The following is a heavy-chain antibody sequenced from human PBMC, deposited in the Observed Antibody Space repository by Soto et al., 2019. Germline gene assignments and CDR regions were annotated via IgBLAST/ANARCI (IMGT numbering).Heavy chain of an antibody. V-gene: IGHV4-30-4*01. CDR3: ARCGTENWFDP. J-gene: IGHJ5*02. Sequence: PSETLSLTCSVSGGSINNGDYYWSWIRQPPEKGLEWIGYIYYSGSTYYNPSLKSRVTISVDTSKNQFSLKLSSVTAADTAVYYCARCGTENWFDPWGQGTLVTVSS. CDR2: IYYSGST. D-gene: IGHD1-1*01. CDR1: GGSINNGDYY.